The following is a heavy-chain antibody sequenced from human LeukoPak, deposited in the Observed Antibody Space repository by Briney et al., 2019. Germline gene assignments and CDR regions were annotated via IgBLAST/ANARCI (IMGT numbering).Heavy chain of an antibody. CDR3: ARALVDTAVVPPFDY. CDR2: ISYDGSNK. V-gene: IGHV3-30-3*01. Sequence: GGSPRLSCAASGFTLSSYAMHWVRQAPGKGLEWVAVISYDGSNKYYADSVKGRFTISRDNSKNTLYLQMNSLRAEDTAVYYCARALVDTAVVPPFDYWGQGTLVTVSS. CDR1: GFTLSSYA. D-gene: IGHD5-18*01. J-gene: IGHJ4*02.